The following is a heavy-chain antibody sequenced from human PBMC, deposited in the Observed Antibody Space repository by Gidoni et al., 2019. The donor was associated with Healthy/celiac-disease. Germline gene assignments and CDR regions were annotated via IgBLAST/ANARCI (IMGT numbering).Heavy chain of an antibody. D-gene: IGHD3-10*01. CDR2: ISGSGGST. V-gene: IGHV3-23*01. J-gene: IGHJ4*02. CDR3: AKDRHYYGSGSDFDY. Sequence: EVQLLESGGGLVQPGGSLRLSCAASGFTFSSYAMSWVRQAPGKGLEWVSAISGSGGSTYYADSGKGRFTISRDNSKNTLYLQMNSLRAEDTAVYYCAKDRHYYGSGSDFDYWGQGTLVTVSS. CDR1: GFTFSSYA.